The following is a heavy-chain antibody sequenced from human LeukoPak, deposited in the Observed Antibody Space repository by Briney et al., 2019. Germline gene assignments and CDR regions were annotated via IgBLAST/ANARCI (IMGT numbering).Heavy chain of an antibody. Sequence: GGSLRLSCAASGFTFSSYAMSWVRQAPGKGLEWVSAISGSGGSTYYADSVKGRFTISRDNAKNSLYLQMNSLRAEDTAVYYCARDSAPTHYYDSSGYDYWGQGTLVTVSS. V-gene: IGHV3-23*01. J-gene: IGHJ4*02. D-gene: IGHD3-22*01. CDR2: ISGSGGST. CDR3: ARDSAPTHYYDSSGYDY. CDR1: GFTFSSYA.